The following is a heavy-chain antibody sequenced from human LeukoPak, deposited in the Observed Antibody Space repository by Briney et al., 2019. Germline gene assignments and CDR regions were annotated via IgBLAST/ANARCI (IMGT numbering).Heavy chain of an antibody. CDR2: INPSRNT. V-gene: IGHV4-34*01. Sequence: SETLSLTCAVFGGSFSGYYWNWIRQPPGKGLEWIGQINPSRNTNYNPSLKSRVTISVDTSKKQFSLKLSSVTAADTAVYYCARRYDFWSGYPLPLDYWGQGTLVTVSS. D-gene: IGHD3-3*01. CDR3: ARRYDFWSGYPLPLDY. CDR1: GGSFSGYY. J-gene: IGHJ4*02.